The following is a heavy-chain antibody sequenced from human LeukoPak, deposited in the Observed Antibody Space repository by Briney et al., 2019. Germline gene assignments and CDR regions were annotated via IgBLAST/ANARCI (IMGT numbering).Heavy chain of an antibody. CDR2: ISGSGGST. CDR1: GFTFSSYA. V-gene: IGHV3-23*01. CDR3: AKDGEGATTFNWFDP. Sequence: GGSLRLSCAASGFTFSSYAMSWVRQAPGKGLEWVSAISGSGGSTYYADSVKGRFTNSRDNSKNTLYLQMNSLRAEDTAVYYCAKDGEGATTFNWFDPWGQGTLVTVSS. J-gene: IGHJ5*02. D-gene: IGHD1-26*01.